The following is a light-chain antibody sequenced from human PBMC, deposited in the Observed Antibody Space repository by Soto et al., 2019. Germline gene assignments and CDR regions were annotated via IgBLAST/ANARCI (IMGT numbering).Light chain of an antibody. CDR3: QQYNNWPVT. V-gene: IGKV3-15*01. Sequence: EIVMTQSPATLSVSPVERATLXCRASQSVSSNLAWYQQKPGQAPSLLIYGASTRATGTPARFSGSGSGTEFTLTISGLQSEDFATYYCQQYNNWPVTFGGGTKVDIK. CDR2: GAS. CDR1: QSVSSN. J-gene: IGKJ4*01.